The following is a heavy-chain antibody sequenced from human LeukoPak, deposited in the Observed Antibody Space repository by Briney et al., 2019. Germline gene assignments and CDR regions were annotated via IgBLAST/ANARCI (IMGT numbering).Heavy chain of an antibody. CDR3: ARSGSTGYSLDY. D-gene: IGHD3-22*01. CDR2: IDPNSGDT. V-gene: IGHV1-2*02. J-gene: IGHJ4*02. CDR1: GYSFTGYF. Sequence: ASVKVSCKASGYSFTGYFIHWVRQAPGQGLEWMGCIDPNSGDTKYAQKFQGRVSMPRDTSTRTAYMEPSRLRSDDTAVYFCARSGSTGYSLDYWGQGTLVTVSS.